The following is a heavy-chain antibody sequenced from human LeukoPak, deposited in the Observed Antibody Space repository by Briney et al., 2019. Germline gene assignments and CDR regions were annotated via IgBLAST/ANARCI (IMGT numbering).Heavy chain of an antibody. CDR1: GGSISSYY. D-gene: IGHD3-10*01. Sequence: SETLSLTCTVSGGSISSYYWSWIRQPPGKGLEWIGYIYYSGSTNYNPSLKSRVTISVDTSKNQFSLKLSSVTAADTAVYYCARAPLWFGLPDAFDIWGQGTMVTVSS. CDR3: ARAPLWFGLPDAFDI. J-gene: IGHJ3*02. CDR2: IYYSGST. V-gene: IGHV4-59*01.